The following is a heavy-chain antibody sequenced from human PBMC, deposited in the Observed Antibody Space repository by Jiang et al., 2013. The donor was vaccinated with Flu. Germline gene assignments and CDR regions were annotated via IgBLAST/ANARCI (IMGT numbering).Heavy chain of an antibody. V-gene: IGHV4-59*08. CDR2: IHYTGDT. CDR3: GRLDLYYNHAVDI. CDR1: GGSISGDY. J-gene: IGHJ6*02. Sequence: SGSGLVKPSETLSLTCRVSGGSISGDYWSWIRQPPGKGLEWIGYIHYTGDTNYNPSLRSRVTIVVDTSKNEFSLRLSSVTATDTAVYYCGRLDLYYNHAVDIWGQGTTVIVSS. D-gene: IGHD2-2*03.